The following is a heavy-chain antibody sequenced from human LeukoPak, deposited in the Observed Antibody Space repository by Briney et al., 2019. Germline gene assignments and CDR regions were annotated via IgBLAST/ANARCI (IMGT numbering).Heavy chain of an antibody. CDR1: GGTFSSYA. D-gene: IGHD3-3*01. V-gene: IGHV1-69*04. Sequence: GASVKVSCKASGGTFSSYAISWVRQAPGQGLEWMGRIIPILGIANYAQKFQGRVTITADKSTSTAYMELSSLRAEDTAVYYCARTTEWLLGGNDYWGQGTLVTVSS. CDR2: IIPILGIA. CDR3: ARTTEWLLGGNDY. J-gene: IGHJ4*02.